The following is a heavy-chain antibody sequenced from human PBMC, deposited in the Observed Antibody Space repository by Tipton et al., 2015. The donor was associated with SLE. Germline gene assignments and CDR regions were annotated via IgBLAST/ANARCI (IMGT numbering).Heavy chain of an antibody. CDR2: IYYSGST. CDR3: ARVRVGARGAFDI. CDR1: GGSISSHY. J-gene: IGHJ3*02. V-gene: IGHV4-59*11. D-gene: IGHD1-26*01. Sequence: TLSLTCTVSGGSISSHYWSWIRQPPGKGLEWIGYIYYSGSTNYNPSLKSRVTISVDTSKNQFSLKLSSVTAADTAVYYCARVRVGARGAFDIWGQGKMVTVSS.